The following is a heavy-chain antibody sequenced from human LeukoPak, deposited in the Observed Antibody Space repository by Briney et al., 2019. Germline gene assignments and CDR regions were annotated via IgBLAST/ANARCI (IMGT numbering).Heavy chain of an antibody. J-gene: IGHJ6*03. V-gene: IGHV4-38-2*01. CDR1: GYSISSGYY. CDR2: IYHSGST. D-gene: IGHD1-14*01. Sequence: SETLSLTCAVSGYSISSGYYWGWIRQPPGKGLEWIGSIYHSGSTYYNPSLKSRVTITVATSKNQFSLKLSSVTAADTAVYYCARKPNAPYYYYYMDVWGKGTTVTVSS. CDR3: ARKPNAPYYYYYMDV.